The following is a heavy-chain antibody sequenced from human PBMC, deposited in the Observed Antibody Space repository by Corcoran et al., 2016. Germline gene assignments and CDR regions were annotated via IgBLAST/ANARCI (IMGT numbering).Heavy chain of an antibody. Sequence: QVTLKESGPALVKPTQTLTLTCTFSGFSLSTSGMRVNWIRQPPGKALEWLARIDWDDDEFYSTSLKTRLTISKDTSKNQVVLTMTNMDTADTATYYCARQDSSDDGYFQHWGQGTLVTVSA. CDR3: ARQDSSDDGYFQH. V-gene: IGHV2-70*04. CDR1: GFSLSTSGMR. J-gene: IGHJ1*01. D-gene: IGHD3-22*01. CDR2: IDWDDDE.